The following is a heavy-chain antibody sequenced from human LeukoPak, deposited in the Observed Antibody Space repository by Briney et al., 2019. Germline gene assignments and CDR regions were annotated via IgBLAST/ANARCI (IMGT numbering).Heavy chain of an antibody. CDR1: GYTFTSYG. Sequence: ASVKVSCKASGYTFTSYGISWVRQAPGQGLEWMGWINAGNGNTKYSQKFQGRVTITRDTSASAAYMELSSLRSEDTAVYYCARAKILWFGEFPYGMDVWGQGTTVTVSS. D-gene: IGHD3-10*01. CDR2: INAGNGNT. V-gene: IGHV1-3*01. J-gene: IGHJ6*02. CDR3: ARAKILWFGEFPYGMDV.